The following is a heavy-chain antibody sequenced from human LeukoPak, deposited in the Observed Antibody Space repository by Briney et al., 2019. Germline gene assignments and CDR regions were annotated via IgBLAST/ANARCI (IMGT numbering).Heavy chain of an antibody. D-gene: IGHD4-17*01. CDR1: GGSISSYY. J-gene: IGHJ4*02. CDR3: ARSPSHDYGDYVGYFDY. V-gene: IGHV4-59*08. CDR2: IYYSGST. Sequence: SETLSLTCTVSGGSISSYYWSWIRQPPGKGLEWIGYIYYSGSTNYNPSLKSRVTISVDTSKNQLSLKLSSVTAADTAVYYCARSPSHDYGDYVGYFDYWGQGTLVTVSS.